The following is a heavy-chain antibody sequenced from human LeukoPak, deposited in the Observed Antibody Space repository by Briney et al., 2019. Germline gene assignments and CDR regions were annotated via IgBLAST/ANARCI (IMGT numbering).Heavy chain of an antibody. CDR2: IYYSGNT. Sequence: SETLSLTCTVPDGTISSTSYYWGWIRQPPGKGLEGIGSIYYSGNTYYTPSLKCRVTISVDTSKNQFSLNVSSVTAADTAAYYCARTQTDSSGYYSYYYYMDVWGKGTTVTVSS. J-gene: IGHJ6*03. CDR3: ARTQTDSSGYYSYYYYMDV. CDR1: DGTISSTSYY. V-gene: IGHV4-39*07. D-gene: IGHD3-22*01.